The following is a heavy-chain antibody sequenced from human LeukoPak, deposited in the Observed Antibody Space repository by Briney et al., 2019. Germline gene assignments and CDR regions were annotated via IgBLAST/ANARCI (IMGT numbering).Heavy chain of an antibody. Sequence: SETLSLTCTVSGGSISSYYWSWIRQPAGKGLEWIGRIYTSGSTNYNPSLKSRVTMSVDTSKNRFSLKLSSVTAADTAVYYCARLRDRGRLFDYWGQGTLVTVSS. J-gene: IGHJ4*02. D-gene: IGHD4-17*01. CDR2: IYTSGST. CDR1: GGSISSYY. CDR3: ARLRDRGRLFDY. V-gene: IGHV4-4*07.